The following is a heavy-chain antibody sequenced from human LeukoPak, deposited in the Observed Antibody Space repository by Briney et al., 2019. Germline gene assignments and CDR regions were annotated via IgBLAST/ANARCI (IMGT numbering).Heavy chain of an antibody. Sequence: SETLSLTCTVSGGSISSGDYYWSWIRQPPGKGLEWIGYIYYSGSTNYNPSLKSRVTISVDTSKNQFSLKLSSVTAADTAVYYCARGGTAMVFDYYYYYGMDVWGQGTTVTVSS. CDR1: GGSISSGDYY. D-gene: IGHD5-18*01. V-gene: IGHV4-61*08. CDR2: IYYSGST. CDR3: ARGGTAMVFDYYYYYGMDV. J-gene: IGHJ6*02.